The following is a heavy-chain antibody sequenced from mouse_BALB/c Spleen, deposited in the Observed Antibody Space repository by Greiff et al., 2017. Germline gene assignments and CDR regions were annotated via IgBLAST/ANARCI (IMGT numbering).Heavy chain of an antibody. J-gene: IGHJ4*01. CDR2: INPSTGYT. Sequence: QVQLQQSGAELAKPGASVKMSCKASGYTFTSYWMHWVKQRPGQGLEWIGYINPSTGYTEYNQKFKDKATLTADKSSSTAYMQLSSLTSEDSAVYYCARVYGSSYYAIDYWGQGTSVTVSS. CDR1: GYTFTSYW. D-gene: IGHD1-1*01. V-gene: IGHV1-7*01. CDR3: ARVYGSSYYAIDY.